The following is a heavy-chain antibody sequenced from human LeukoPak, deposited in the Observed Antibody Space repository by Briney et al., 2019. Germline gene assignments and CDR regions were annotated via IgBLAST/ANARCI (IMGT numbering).Heavy chain of an antibody. V-gene: IGHV4-34*01. J-gene: IGHJ4*02. CDR2: INHTGIT. D-gene: IGHD6-13*01. CDR3: AREPIAAAGTRGSDFDY. Sequence: SETLSLTCPVYGGSFSGYYWRWLRQPPWKGVEWVGLINHTGITNYKPSIKSSVTIAVDTSKNQFSLKLSSVTAADTAVYYCAREPIAAAGTRGSDFDYWGQGTLVTVSS. CDR1: GGSFSGYY.